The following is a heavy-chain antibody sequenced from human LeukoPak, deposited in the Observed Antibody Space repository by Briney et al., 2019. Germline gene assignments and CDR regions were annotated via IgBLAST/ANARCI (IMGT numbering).Heavy chain of an antibody. CDR2: IYYSGST. D-gene: IGHD3-10*01. CDR1: GGSISSGDYY. Sequence: PSQTLSLTCTVSGGSISSGDYYWSWIHQPPGKGLEWIGYIYYSGSTYYNPSLKSRVTISVDTSKNQFSLKLSSVTAADTAVYYCARDRMVRGVTDWYFDLWGRGTLVTVSS. J-gene: IGHJ2*01. V-gene: IGHV4-30-4*01. CDR3: ARDRMVRGVTDWYFDL.